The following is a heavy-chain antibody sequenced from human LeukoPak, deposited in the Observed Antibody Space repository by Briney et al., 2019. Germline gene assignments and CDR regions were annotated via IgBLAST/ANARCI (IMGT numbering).Heavy chain of an antibody. CDR2: IIPILGIA. CDR1: GGTFSSYT. V-gene: IGHV1-69*10. CDR3: ARADCSSTSCFYYFDY. J-gene: IGHJ4*02. D-gene: IGHD2-2*01. Sequence: ASVKVSCKASGGTFSSYTISWVRQPPGQGLEWMGGIIPILGIANYAQKFQGRVTITADKSTSTAYMELSSLRSEDTAVYYCARADCSSTSCFYYFDYWGQGTLVTVSS.